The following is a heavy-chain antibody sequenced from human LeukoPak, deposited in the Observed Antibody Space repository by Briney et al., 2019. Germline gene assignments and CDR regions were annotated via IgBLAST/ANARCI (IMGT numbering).Heavy chain of an antibody. CDR1: GFTFSSYA. Sequence: PGGSLRLSCAASGFTFSSYAMSWVRQAPGKGLEWVSAISGSGGSTYYADSVKGRFTISRDNSKNTLYLQMNSLRPEDTAVYYCAKGASNYYGSVYYYYGMDVWGQGTTVTVSS. CDR2: ISGSGGST. D-gene: IGHD3-10*01. CDR3: AKGASNYYGSVYYYYGMDV. J-gene: IGHJ6*02. V-gene: IGHV3-23*01.